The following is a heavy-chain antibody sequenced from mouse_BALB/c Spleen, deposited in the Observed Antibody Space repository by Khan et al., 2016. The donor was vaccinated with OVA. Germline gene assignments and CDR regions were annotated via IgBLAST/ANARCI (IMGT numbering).Heavy chain of an antibody. J-gene: IGHJ4*01. CDR2: IWSDGYT. D-gene: IGHD2-14*01. CDR3: ARYRFGYAMDY. CDR1: GFSLTNYA. V-gene: IGHV2-6*02. Sequence: QVQLKESGPGLVAPSQSLSITCTVSGFSLTNYAVHWIRQPPGKGLEWLVVIWSDGYTTYNSTLKSRLSIDKDNSKSQVFLKMNSLQTDDTAIYXCARYRFGYAMDYWGQGTSVTVSS.